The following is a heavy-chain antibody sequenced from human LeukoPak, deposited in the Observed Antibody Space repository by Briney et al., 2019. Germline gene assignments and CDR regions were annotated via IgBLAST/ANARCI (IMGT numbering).Heavy chain of an antibody. D-gene: IGHD3-3*01. J-gene: IGHJ2*01. CDR1: GYTFTSYD. CDR3: ARGARDVIKDNYDFWSVSPGPDF. V-gene: IGHV1-8*01. CDR2: MNPNSGNT. Sequence: ASVKVSCKASGYTFTSYDINWVRQATGQGLEWMGWMNPNSGNTGYAQKFQGRVTMTRNTSISTAYMELSSLRSEDTAVYYCARGARDVIKDNYDFWSVSPGPDFWGRGTLVTVSS.